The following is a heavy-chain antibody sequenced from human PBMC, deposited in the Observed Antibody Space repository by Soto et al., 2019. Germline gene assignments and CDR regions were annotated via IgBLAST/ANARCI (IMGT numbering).Heavy chain of an antibody. V-gene: IGHV4-39*01. CDR2: IYYSGST. CDR1: GGSISSSSYY. CDR3: ARNRGNFHFDS. D-gene: IGHD2-21*02. Sequence: PSETLSLTCTVSGGSISSSSYYWGWIRQPPGKGLEWIGSIYYSGSTYYNPSLKSRVTISVDTSKNQFSLKLSSVTAADTAVYYCARNRGNFHFDSWGPGTLVTVSS. J-gene: IGHJ4*02.